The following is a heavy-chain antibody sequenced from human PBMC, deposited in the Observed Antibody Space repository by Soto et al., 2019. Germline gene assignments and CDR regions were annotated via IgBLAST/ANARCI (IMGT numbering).Heavy chain of an antibody. D-gene: IGHD3-3*01. V-gene: IGHV3-23*01. J-gene: IGHJ3*02. Sequence: EVQMLESGGGLVQPGGSLRLSCAASGFTLSSYALSWVRQAPGKGLEWVSGISGSGDFTFDADSVRGRFTISRDNSMNTLYLQMYSLRVEDTTVYYCARGPTIFGVGLDDFDIWGQGKKGTVSS. CDR1: GFTLSSYA. CDR2: ISGSGDFT. CDR3: ARGPTIFGVGLDDFDI.